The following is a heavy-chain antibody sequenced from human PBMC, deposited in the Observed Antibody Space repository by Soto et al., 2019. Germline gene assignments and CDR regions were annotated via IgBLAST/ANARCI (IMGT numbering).Heavy chain of an antibody. CDR3: ARDRGYYYDSSGYYYGLVYFDY. Sequence: GGFLRLSCAASGFTFSSYWMSWVRQAPGKGLEWVANIKQDGSEKYYVDSVKGRFTISRDNAKSSLYLQMNSLRAEDTAVYYCARDRGYYYDSSGYYYGLVYFDYWGQGTLVTVSS. D-gene: IGHD3-22*01. V-gene: IGHV3-7*05. CDR1: GFTFSSYW. CDR2: IKQDGSEK. J-gene: IGHJ4*02.